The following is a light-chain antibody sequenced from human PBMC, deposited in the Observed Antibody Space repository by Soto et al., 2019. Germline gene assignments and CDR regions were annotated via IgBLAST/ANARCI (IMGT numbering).Light chain of an antibody. J-gene: IGKJ1*01. V-gene: IGKV1-9*01. Sequence: DIQLTQSPSFLSASVGDRVTITCRASQGISSYLAWYQQKPGKAPKLLIYAASTLQSGVPSRFSGSGSGTEFTLTISNLQPEDFATYSCQQVNSYTVTFGQGTKVEFK. CDR3: QQVNSYTVT. CDR2: AAS. CDR1: QGISSY.